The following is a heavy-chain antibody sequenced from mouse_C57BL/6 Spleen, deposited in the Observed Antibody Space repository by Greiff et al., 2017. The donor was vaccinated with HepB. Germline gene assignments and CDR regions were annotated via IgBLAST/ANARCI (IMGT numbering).Heavy chain of an antibody. CDR2: IYPGSGST. V-gene: IGHV1-55*01. CDR1: GYTFTSYW. Sequence: QVQLQQSGAELVKPGASVKMSCKASGYTFTSYWITWVKQRPGQGLEWIGDIYPGSGSTNYNEKFKSKATLTVDTSSSTAYMQLSSLTSEDSAVYYCAREYYGSSSPYFDYWGQGTTLTVSS. D-gene: IGHD1-1*01. CDR3: AREYYGSSSPYFDY. J-gene: IGHJ2*01.